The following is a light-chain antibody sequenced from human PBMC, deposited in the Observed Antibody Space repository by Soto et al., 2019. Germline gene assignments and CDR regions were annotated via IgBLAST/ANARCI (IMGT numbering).Light chain of an antibody. J-gene: IGLJ1*01. Sequence: QSAPTQPPSASGSPRQSVTISCTGTSSDVGAYNYVSWYQQHPGTAPKLVIFEVTKRPSGIPDRFSGSKSGNTASLTVSGLQAEDEADYYCSSYAGSNHFVFGTGTKVTVL. CDR3: SSYAGSNHFV. V-gene: IGLV2-8*01. CDR1: SSDVGAYNY. CDR2: EVT.